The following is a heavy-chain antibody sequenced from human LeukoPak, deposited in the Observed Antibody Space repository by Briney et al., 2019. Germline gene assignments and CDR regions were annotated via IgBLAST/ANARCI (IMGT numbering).Heavy chain of an antibody. D-gene: IGHD5-12*01. V-gene: IGHV4-30-4*01. J-gene: IGHJ4*02. CDR3: ARGLSGYDYDDY. Sequence: SQTLSLTCTVSGGSISSGDYYWSWIRQPPGKGLEWIGYIYYSGNAYYNPSLKSRVTISVDMSKNQISLKLSSVTAADTAVYYCARGLSGYDYDDYWGQGTLVTVSS. CDR1: GGSISSGDYY. CDR2: IYYSGNA.